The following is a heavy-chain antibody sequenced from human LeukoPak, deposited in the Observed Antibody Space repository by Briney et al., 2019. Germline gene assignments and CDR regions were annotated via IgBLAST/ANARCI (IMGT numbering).Heavy chain of an antibody. CDR1: GGSISSSRYY. V-gene: IGHV4-39*07. J-gene: IGHJ4*02. D-gene: IGHD2-15*01. CDR3: ARAFSGGSGDY. CDR2: MYYSGST. Sequence: SSETLSLTCTVSGGSISSSRYYWGWIRQPPGKGLEWIGSMYYSGSTYYNPSLKSRVTISVDTSKNQFSLKLSSVTAADTAVYYCARAFSGGSGDYWGQGTLVTVSS.